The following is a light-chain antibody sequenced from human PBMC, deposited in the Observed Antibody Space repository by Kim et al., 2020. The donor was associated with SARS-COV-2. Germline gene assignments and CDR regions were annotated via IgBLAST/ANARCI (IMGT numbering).Light chain of an antibody. Sequence: EIVLTQSPGTLSLSPGERATLSCRASQFVSNSYLAWYQQRPGQAPKVIIYGASSRATGTPDRFSGSGSGTDFTLIITRLETEDFAVYFCQQYGSSPWTFGQGAKVDI. CDR1: QFVSNSY. V-gene: IGKV3-20*01. CDR3: QQYGSSPWT. J-gene: IGKJ1*01. CDR2: GAS.